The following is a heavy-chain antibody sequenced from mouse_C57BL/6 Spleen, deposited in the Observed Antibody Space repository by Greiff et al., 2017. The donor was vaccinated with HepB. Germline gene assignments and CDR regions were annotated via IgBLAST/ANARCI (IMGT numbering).Heavy chain of an antibody. Sequence: VQLQQPGAELVMPGASVKLSCKASGYTFTSYWMHWVKQRPGQGLEWIGEIDPSDSYTNYNQKFKGKSTLTVDKSSSTAYMQLSSLTSEDSAVYYCARGGWSYWGQGTSVTVSS. J-gene: IGHJ4*01. CDR1: GYTFTSYW. CDR2: IDPSDSYT. D-gene: IGHD1-1*02. CDR3: ARGGWSY. V-gene: IGHV1-69*01.